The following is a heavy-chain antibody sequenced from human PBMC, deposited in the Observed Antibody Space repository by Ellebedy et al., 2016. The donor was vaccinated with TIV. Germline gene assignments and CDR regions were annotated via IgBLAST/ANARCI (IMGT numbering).Heavy chain of an antibody. Sequence: GESLKISCSVSGFTFSSFAMHWVRQAPGKGLEFVSAIYSNGGTTNYADSVKGSFTISSNNSKTTLYLQMSSLRPEDTAVYYCVKAWHSSSWYSNWFDPWGQGTLVTVSS. CDR2: IYSNGGTT. J-gene: IGHJ5*02. CDR3: VKAWHSSSWYSNWFDP. V-gene: IGHV3-64D*09. D-gene: IGHD6-13*01. CDR1: GFTFSSFA.